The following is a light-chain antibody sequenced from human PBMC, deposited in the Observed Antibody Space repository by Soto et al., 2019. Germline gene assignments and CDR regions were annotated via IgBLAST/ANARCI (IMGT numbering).Light chain of an antibody. Sequence: EIVLTQSPGTLALSPGERATLSCRASQSVSTNNLAWYQRKPGQAPRLLIYGASSRATDIPARFSGSGSGTDFTLTITRLEPEDFALYYCQHYGSSPPTFGQGTKVEIK. CDR1: QSVSTNN. V-gene: IGKV3-20*01. CDR3: QHYGSSPPT. CDR2: GAS. J-gene: IGKJ1*01.